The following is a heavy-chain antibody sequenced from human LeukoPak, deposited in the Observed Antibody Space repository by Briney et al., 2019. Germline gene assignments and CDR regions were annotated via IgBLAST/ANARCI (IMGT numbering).Heavy chain of an antibody. CDR1: GDSASSDSAA. CDR2: TYYRSKWYN. V-gene: IGHV6-1*01. J-gene: IGHJ5*01. CDR3: ARAVAGTEGWFNS. Sequence: SQTLSLTCAISGDSASSDSAAWNWIRQSPSRGLEWLGRTYYRSKWYNDYSAFVKSRIIINPDTSKNQFSLQLNSVTPEDTAVYYCARAVAGTEGWFNSWGQGTLVTVSS. D-gene: IGHD1-1*01.